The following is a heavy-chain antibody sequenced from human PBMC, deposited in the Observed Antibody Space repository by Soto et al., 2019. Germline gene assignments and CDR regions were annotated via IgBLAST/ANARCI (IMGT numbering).Heavy chain of an antibody. CDR2: IYYSGST. J-gene: IGHJ5*02. D-gene: IGHD6-13*01. Sequence: QVQLQESGPGLVKPSQTLSLTCTVSGGSISSGGYYWSWIRQHPGKGLEWIGYIYYSGSTYYNPCRKSRFTISVDTSKNQFSLKLSSVTAADTAVYYCARGSDIAAAGTGPRDSWFDPWGQGTLVTVSS. CDR3: ARGSDIAAAGTGPRDSWFDP. V-gene: IGHV4-31*03. CDR1: GGSISSGGYY.